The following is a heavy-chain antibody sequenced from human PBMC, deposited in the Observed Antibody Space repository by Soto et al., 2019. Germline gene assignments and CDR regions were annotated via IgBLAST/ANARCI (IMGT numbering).Heavy chain of an antibody. CDR3: TKDVGRAGGWFDP. Sequence: EVQLVESGGGLVQPGMSLRLSCAASGFTFDDYAMHWVRQAPGKGLEWVSGISWNSDKIDYADSVRGRFTISRDNAKNSLYLQVNSLRAEDTALYYFTKDVGRAGGWFDPWGQGTLVTVSS. CDR1: GFTFDDYA. V-gene: IGHV3-9*01. J-gene: IGHJ5*02. D-gene: IGHD1-26*01. CDR2: ISWNSDKI.